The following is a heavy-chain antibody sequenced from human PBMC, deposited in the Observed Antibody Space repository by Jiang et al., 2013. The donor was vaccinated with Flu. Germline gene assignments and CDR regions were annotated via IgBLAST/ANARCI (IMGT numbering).Heavy chain of an antibody. J-gene: IGHJ4*02. D-gene: IGHD1-1*01. Sequence: KPSETLSLTCTVSGGSISSYYWSWIRQPPGKGLEWIGYIYYSGSTNYNPSLKSRVTISVDTSKNQFSLKLSSVTAADTAVYYCARHSPSGTLTFDYWGQGTLVTVSS. CDR1: GGSISSYY. CDR2: IYYSGST. V-gene: IGHV4-59*08. CDR3: ARHSPSGTLTFDY.